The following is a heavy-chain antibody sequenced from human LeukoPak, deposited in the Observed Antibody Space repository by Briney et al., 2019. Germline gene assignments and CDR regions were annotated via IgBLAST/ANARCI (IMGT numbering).Heavy chain of an antibody. Sequence: GGSLRLSCAASGFTFSSYGMHWVRQAPGKGLEWVAFIRYDGSNKYYADSVKGRFTISRDNSKNTLYLQMNSLRAEDTAVYYCAKAMGISAQSPFDYWGQGTLVTVSS. CDR1: GFTFSSYG. CDR2: IRYDGSNK. V-gene: IGHV3-30*02. J-gene: IGHJ4*02. D-gene: IGHD3-16*01. CDR3: AKAMGISAQSPFDY.